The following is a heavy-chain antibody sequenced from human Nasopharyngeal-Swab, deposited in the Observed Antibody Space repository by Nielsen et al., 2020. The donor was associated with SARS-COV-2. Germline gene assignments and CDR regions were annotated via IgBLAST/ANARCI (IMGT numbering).Heavy chain of an antibody. Sequence: GGSLRLSCAASGFTSRSYAISWVRQAPGKGLGWVSVISGSDHTTYYADSVKGRFTISRDNSKNTVNLQMNSLRVEDTAIYYCAKDRDSGDDSDDYYHYYCMDVWGQGTTVTVFS. CDR3: AKDRDSGDDSDDYYHYYCMDV. V-gene: IGHV3-23*01. J-gene: IGHJ6*02. CDR1: GFTSRSYA. D-gene: IGHD5-12*01. CDR2: ISGSDHTT.